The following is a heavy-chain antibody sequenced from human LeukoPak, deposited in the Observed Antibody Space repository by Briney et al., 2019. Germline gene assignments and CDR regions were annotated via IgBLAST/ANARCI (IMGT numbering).Heavy chain of an antibody. D-gene: IGHD2/OR15-2a*01. CDR2: ISYSGST. Sequence: RPSETLSLTCTVSGGSISSYYWSWIRQPPGKGLEWIGCISYSGSTNYNPSPKSRVTISLDTSKNQFSLRLSSVTAADTAVYYCAREKEDYYYFDYWGQGTLVTVSP. CDR3: AREKEDYYYFDY. CDR1: GGSISSYY. V-gene: IGHV4-59*01. J-gene: IGHJ4*02.